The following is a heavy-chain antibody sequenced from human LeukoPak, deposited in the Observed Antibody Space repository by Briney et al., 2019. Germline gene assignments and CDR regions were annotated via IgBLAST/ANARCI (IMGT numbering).Heavy chain of an antibody. J-gene: IGHJ4*02. CDR3: AKDPGTTPTTSSDY. CDR1: GFTFDDYA. CDR2: ISWNSVSI. D-gene: IGHD6-13*01. Sequence: GGSLRLSCAASGFTFDDYAMHWVRQAPGKGLEWVSGISWNSVSIGYADSVKGRFTISRDNAKNSLYLQMNSLRAEDTALYYCAKDPGTTPTTSSDYWGQGTLVTVSS. V-gene: IGHV3-9*01.